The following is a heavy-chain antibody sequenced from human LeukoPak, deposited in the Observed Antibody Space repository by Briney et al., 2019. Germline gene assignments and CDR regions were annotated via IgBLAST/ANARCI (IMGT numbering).Heavy chain of an antibody. CDR3: ARGRTYNTGWYYFDY. CDR2: IYSGGST. V-gene: IGHV3-66*01. Sequence: GGSLRLSCAASGFTVSSNYMSWVRQAPGKGLEWVSVIYSGGSTYYADSVKGRFTISRDNSKNTMYLQMIGLRPEDTAIYYCARGRTYNTGWYYFDYWGQGTLVTVSS. D-gene: IGHD6-19*01. CDR1: GFTVSSNY. J-gene: IGHJ4*02.